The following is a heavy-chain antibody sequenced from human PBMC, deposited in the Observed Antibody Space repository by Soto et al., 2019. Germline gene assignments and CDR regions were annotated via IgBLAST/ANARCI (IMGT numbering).Heavy chain of an antibody. D-gene: IGHD6-6*01. CDR2: INAGNGNT. J-gene: IGHJ5*02. Sequence: QVQLVQSGAEVKKPGASVKVSCKASGYTFTSYAMHWVRQAPGQRLEWMGWINAGNGNTKYSQKFQGRVTITRDTSASTAYMELSSLRSEDTAVYYCARNEMPWYRSSSDWNWLDPWGQGTLVTVSS. V-gene: IGHV1-3*01. CDR1: GYTFTSYA. CDR3: ARNEMPWYRSSSDWNWLDP.